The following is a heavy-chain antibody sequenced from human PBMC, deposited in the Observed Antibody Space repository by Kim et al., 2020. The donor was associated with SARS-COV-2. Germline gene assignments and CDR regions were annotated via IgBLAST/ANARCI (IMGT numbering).Heavy chain of an antibody. J-gene: IGHJ3*02. V-gene: IGHV3-9*01. CDR2: ISWNSGSI. CDR3: AKAGKHYYDSSGYPPDFFDI. CDR1: GFTFDDYA. Sequence: GGSLRLSCAASGFTFDDYAMHWVRQAPGKGLEWVSGISWNSGSIGYADSVKGRFTISRDNAKNSLYLQMNSLRAEDTALYYCAKAGKHYYDSSGYPPDFFDIWGQGTMVTVSS. D-gene: IGHD3-22*01.